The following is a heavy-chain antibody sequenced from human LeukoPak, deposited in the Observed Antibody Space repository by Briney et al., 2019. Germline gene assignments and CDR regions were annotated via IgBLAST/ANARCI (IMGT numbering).Heavy chain of an antibody. CDR3: AKIAAAPPRT. Sequence: SETLSLTCAVYGGSFSGYYWSWIRQPPGKGLEWIGEIHHSGSTNYNPSLKSRVTISVDTSKNQFSLKLSSVTAADTAVYYCAKIAAAPPRTWGQGTLVTVSS. V-gene: IGHV4-34*01. CDR2: IHHSGST. D-gene: IGHD6-13*01. CDR1: GGSFSGYY. J-gene: IGHJ5*02.